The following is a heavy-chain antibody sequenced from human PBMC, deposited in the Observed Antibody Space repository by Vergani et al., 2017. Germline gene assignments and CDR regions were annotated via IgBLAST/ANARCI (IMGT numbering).Heavy chain of an antibody. CDR1: GGSISSYY. D-gene: IGHD4-11*01. V-gene: IGHV4-59*01. Sequence: QVQLQESGPGLVKPSETLSLTCTVSGGSISSYYWSWIRQPPGTGLEWIGYIYYSGSTNYNPSLKSRVTISVDTSKNQFSLKLSSVTAADTAVYYCASGDYSNGIDYWGQGTLVTVSS. J-gene: IGHJ4*02. CDR2: IYYSGST. CDR3: ASGDYSNGIDY.